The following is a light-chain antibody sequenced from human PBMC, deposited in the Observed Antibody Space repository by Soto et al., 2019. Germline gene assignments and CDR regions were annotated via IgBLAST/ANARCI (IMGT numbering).Light chain of an antibody. Sequence: ESVVTQSPGTLTFSPGERATLSCMARQSVSSSYLAWYQQKPGQAPRLLIYGASSRATGIPDRFSGSGSGTDFTLTISRLEPEDFAVYYCQQYGSSPLFGQGTKVDIK. V-gene: IGKV3-20*01. CDR3: QQYGSSPL. J-gene: IGKJ1*01. CDR1: QSVSSSY. CDR2: GAS.